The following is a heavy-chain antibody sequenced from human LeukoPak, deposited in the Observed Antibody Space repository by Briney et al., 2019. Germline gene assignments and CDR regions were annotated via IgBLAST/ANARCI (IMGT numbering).Heavy chain of an antibody. J-gene: IGHJ5*02. CDR3: ARDFWSGYAPNWFDP. CDR1: GHSISSGYY. D-gene: IGHD3-3*01. CDR2: IYHSGST. Sequence: PSETLSLTCTVSGHSISSGYYWGWIRQPPGKGLEWIGSIYHSGSTYYNPSLKSRVTISVDTSKKQFSLKLSSVTAADTAVYYCARDFWSGYAPNWFDPWGQGTLVTVSS. V-gene: IGHV4-38-2*02.